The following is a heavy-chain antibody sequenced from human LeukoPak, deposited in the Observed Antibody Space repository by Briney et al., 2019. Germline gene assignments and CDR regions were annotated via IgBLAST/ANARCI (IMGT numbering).Heavy chain of an antibody. Sequence: GGSLRLSCAASGFTFSSYSMNWVRQAPGKGLEWVSYISSSSSTIYYADSVKGRFIISRDTSKNTLYLQINSLRVEDTAVYYCASWPGAWYGEDSWGQGTLVTVSS. J-gene: IGHJ4*02. D-gene: IGHD3-10*01. CDR2: ISSSSSTI. CDR3: ASWPGAWYGEDS. V-gene: IGHV3-48*01. CDR1: GFTFSSYS.